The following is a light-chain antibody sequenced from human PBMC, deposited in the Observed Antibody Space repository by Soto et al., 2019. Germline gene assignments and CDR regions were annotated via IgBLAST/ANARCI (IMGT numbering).Light chain of an antibody. Sequence: QSALTQPRSVSGSPGQSVTISCSGSSSDVGGYNFVSWYQQHPNKAPKLMIYEVSKRPSGVPDRFSGSKSGNTASLTISGLQAEDEADYYCCSNAGSFTWVFGGGTKVTVL. CDR2: EVS. V-gene: IGLV2-11*01. CDR1: SSDVGGYNF. J-gene: IGLJ3*02. CDR3: CSNAGSFTWV.